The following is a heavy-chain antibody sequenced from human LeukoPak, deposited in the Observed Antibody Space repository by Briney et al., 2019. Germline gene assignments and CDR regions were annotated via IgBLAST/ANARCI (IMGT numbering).Heavy chain of an antibody. J-gene: IGHJ6*02. D-gene: IGHD4-11*01. V-gene: IGHV4-59*01. Sequence: PSETLSLTCTVSGGSISSYYWSWIRQPPGKGLEWIGYIYYSGSTNYNPSLKSRVTISVDTSNNQFSLKLSSVTAADTAVYYCARRLDYYYGMDVWGQGTTVTVSS. CDR1: GGSISSYY. CDR3: ARRLDYYYGMDV. CDR2: IYYSGST.